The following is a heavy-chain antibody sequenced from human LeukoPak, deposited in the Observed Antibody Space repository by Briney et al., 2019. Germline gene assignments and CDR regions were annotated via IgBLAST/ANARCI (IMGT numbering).Heavy chain of an antibody. CDR3: ARVNESSSSWIDY. Sequence: PSETLSLTCAVYGGSFSGYYWSWIRQPPGKGLEWIGEINHSGSTNYNPSLKSRVTISVDTSKNQFSLKLSSVTAADTAVYYCARVNESSSSWIDYWGQGTLVTVSS. V-gene: IGHV4-34*01. J-gene: IGHJ4*02. D-gene: IGHD6-13*01. CDR1: GGSFSGYY. CDR2: INHSGST.